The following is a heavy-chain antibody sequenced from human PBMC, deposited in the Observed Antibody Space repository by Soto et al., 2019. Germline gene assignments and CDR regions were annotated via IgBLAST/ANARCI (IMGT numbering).Heavy chain of an antibody. V-gene: IGHV1-46*01. Sequence: SVKVSCKASGYTFTSYYMHWVRQAPGQGLEWMGIINPSGGSTSYAQKFQGRVTMTRDTSTSTVYMELSSLRSEDTAVYYCASEVDSSGSDSGWFDPSGQGTLVTGSS. CDR1: GYTFTSYY. CDR2: INPSGGST. CDR3: ASEVDSSGSDSGWFDP. J-gene: IGHJ5*02. D-gene: IGHD6-19*01.